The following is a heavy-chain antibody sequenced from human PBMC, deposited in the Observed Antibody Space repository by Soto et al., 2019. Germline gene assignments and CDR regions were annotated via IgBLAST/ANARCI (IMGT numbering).Heavy chain of an antibody. D-gene: IGHD3-3*01. V-gene: IGHV1-69*01. Sequence: QVQLVQSGAEVKKPGSSVKVSCKASGGTFSSYAIHWVRQAPGQGLEWMGGIIPALGTPNYAQKFQGRVTITADEFTSTAYMDLSSLRSEDSAVYYCARPVKYYDVWDVYPPFDYWGQGTLVTVSS. CDR2: IIPALGTP. CDR3: ARPVKYYDVWDVYPPFDY. CDR1: GGTFSSYA. J-gene: IGHJ4*02.